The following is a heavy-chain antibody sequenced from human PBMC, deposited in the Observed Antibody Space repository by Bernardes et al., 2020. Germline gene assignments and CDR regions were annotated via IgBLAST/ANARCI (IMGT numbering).Heavy chain of an antibody. Sequence: SGPTLVKPTQTLTLTCTFSGFSLSTSGVGVGWIRQPPGKALEWLALIYWDDDKRYSPSLKSRLTITKDTSKNQVVLTMTNMDPVDTATYYCASFRDFGGIRGYYGMDVWGKGTTVTVSS. J-gene: IGHJ6*04. D-gene: IGHD3-3*01. V-gene: IGHV2-5*02. CDR2: IYWDDDK. CDR1: GFSLSTSGVG. CDR3: ASFRDFGGIRGYYGMDV.